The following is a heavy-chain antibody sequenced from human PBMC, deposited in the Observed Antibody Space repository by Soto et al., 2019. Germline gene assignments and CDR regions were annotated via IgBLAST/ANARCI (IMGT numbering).Heavy chain of an antibody. CDR3: AKDPGHGSGEYYFDY. CDR1: GFTFSSYA. D-gene: IGHD3-10*01. J-gene: IGHJ4*02. V-gene: IGHV3-23*01. CDR2: ISGSGGST. Sequence: EVQLLESGGGLVQPGGSLRLSCAASGFTFSSYAMSWVRQAPGKGLEWVSAISGSGGSTYYADSAKRRFTISRDNSKNTLYLQMNSLRAEDTAVYYCAKDPGHGSGEYYFDYWGQGTLVTVSS.